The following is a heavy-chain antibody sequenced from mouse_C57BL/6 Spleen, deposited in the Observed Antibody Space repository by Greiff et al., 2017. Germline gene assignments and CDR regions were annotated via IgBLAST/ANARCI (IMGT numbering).Heavy chain of an antibody. CDR2: IDPSDSET. V-gene: IGHV1-52*01. CDR3: ARGIYDGYYDYAMDY. Sequence: VQLQQPGAELVRPGSSVKLSCKASGYTFTSYWMHWVKQRPIQGLEWIGNIDPSDSETHYNQKFKDKATLTVDKSSSTAYMQLSSLTSEDSAVYYCARGIYDGYYDYAMDYWGQGTSVTVSS. J-gene: IGHJ4*01. D-gene: IGHD2-3*01. CDR1: GYTFTSYW.